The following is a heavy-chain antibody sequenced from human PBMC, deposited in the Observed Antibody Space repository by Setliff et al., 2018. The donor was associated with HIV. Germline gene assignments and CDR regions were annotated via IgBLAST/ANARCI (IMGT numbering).Heavy chain of an antibody. Sequence: GGSLRLSCAASGFRFRSYWMSWVRQAPGKGLESVANVKQDGTETLYADSVKGRFTISRDNAKNTLFLQMNSLRAEDTAVYYCARLPQDVRSSINFWGQGTLVTVSS. J-gene: IGHJ4*02. V-gene: IGHV3-7*01. CDR3: ARLPQDVRSSINF. D-gene: IGHD6-6*01. CDR1: GFRFRSYW. CDR2: VKQDGTET.